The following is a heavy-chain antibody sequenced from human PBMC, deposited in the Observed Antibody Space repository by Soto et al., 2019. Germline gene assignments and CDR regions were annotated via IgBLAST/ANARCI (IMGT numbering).Heavy chain of an antibody. J-gene: IGHJ4*02. CDR1: GGSFSGYY. CDR3: ARGDQRLECFDY. CDR2: INHSGST. Sequence: PSETLSLTCAVYGGSFSGYYWSWIRQPPGKGLEWIGEINHSGSTNYNPSLKSRVTISVDTSKNQFSLKLSSVTAADTAVYYCARGDQRLECFDYWGQGTLVTVSS. V-gene: IGHV4-34*01. D-gene: IGHD2-2*01.